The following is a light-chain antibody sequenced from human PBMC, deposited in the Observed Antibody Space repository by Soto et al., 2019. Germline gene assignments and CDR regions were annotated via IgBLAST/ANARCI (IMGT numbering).Light chain of an antibody. CDR1: QSVSRN. V-gene: IGKV3-15*01. CDR2: GAS. J-gene: IGKJ4*01. Sequence: TQSPATLSVSPGDRATLSCRASQSVSRNLAWYQQKPGRAPRLLIYGASIRATGVPARFSGSGSGTEFTLSISSLQSEDFATYYCQQANSFPLTFGGGTKVEIK. CDR3: QQANSFPLT.